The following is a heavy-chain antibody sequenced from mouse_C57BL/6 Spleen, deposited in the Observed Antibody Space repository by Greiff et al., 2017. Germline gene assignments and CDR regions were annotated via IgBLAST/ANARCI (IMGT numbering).Heavy chain of an antibody. CDR2: IYPGDGDT. V-gene: IGHV1-82*01. CDR3: GRRGNWGEGYFDV. D-gene: IGHD4-1*02. CDR1: GYAFSSSW. Sequence: VQLQQSGPELVKPGASVKISCKASGYAFSSSWMNWVKQRPGKGLEWIGRIYPGDGDTNYNGKFKGKATLTADKSSSTAYMQLSSLTSEDSAVYFCGRRGNWGEGYFDVWGTGTTVTVSS. J-gene: IGHJ1*03.